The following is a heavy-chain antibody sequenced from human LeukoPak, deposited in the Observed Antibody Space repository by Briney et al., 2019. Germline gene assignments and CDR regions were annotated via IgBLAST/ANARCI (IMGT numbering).Heavy chain of an antibody. Sequence: PGGSLRLSCAASGFTFSSYAMSWVRQAPGKGLEWVSAISGSAGSTYYADSVKGRFTISRDNSKNTLYLQMNSLRAEGTAIYYCAKTYYYDSSGYYYVFDYWGQGTLVTVSS. J-gene: IGHJ4*02. D-gene: IGHD3-22*01. CDR2: ISGSAGST. V-gene: IGHV3-23*01. CDR1: GFTFSSYA. CDR3: AKTYYYDSSGYYYVFDY.